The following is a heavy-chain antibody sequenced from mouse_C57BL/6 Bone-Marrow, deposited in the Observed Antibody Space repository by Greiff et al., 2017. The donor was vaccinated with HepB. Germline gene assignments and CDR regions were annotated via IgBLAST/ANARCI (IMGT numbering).Heavy chain of an antibody. CDR3: ASVSWFAY. J-gene: IGHJ3*01. CDR1: GYAFSSSW. Sequence: QVQLQQSGPELVKPGASVKISCKASGYAFSSSWMNWVKQRPGKGLEWIGRIYPGDGDTNYNGKFKGKATLTADKSSSTAYMQLSSLTSEDSAVYFCASVSWFAYGGQGTLVTVSA. CDR2: IYPGDGDT. V-gene: IGHV1-82*01.